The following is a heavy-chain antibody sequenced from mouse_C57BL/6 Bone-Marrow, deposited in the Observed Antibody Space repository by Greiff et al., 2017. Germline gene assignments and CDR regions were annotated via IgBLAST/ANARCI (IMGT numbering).Heavy chain of an antibody. CDR1: GFNIKDDY. D-gene: IGHD1-1*01. CDR3: TTPTTVMDY. CDR2: IDPENGDT. V-gene: IGHV14-4*01. Sequence: VQLQQSGAELVRPGASVKLSCTASGFNIKDDYMHWVKQRPEQGLEWIGWIDPENGDTEYASKFQGKATITADTSSNTAYLQRSSLTSEDTAVYYCTTPTTVMDYWGQGTSVTVSS. J-gene: IGHJ4*01.